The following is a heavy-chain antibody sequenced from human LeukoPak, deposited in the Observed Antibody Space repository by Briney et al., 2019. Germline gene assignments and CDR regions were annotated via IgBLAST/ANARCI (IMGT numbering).Heavy chain of an antibody. J-gene: IGHJ4*02. V-gene: IGHV4-59*01. CDR1: GGSISSYY. Sequence: PSETLSLTCTVSGGSISSYYWSWIRQPPGKGLEWIGYIYYSGSTNYNPSLKSRVTISVDTSKNQFSLKLSSVTAADTAVYYCARDRVAVAGTHYFDYWGQGTLVTVSS. CDR2: IYYSGST. CDR3: ARDRVAVAGTHYFDY. D-gene: IGHD6-19*01.